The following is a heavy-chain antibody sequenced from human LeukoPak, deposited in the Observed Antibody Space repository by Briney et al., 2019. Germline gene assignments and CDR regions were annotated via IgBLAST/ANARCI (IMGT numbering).Heavy chain of an antibody. CDR3: ARLGSSNYYDSSGYYYFFDY. Sequence: GASVKVSCKASGYTFTSHGISWVRQAPGQGLEWMGWISAYNGNTNYAQKLQGRVTMTTDTSTSTAYMELRSLRSDDTAVYYCARLGSSNYYDSSGYYYFFDYWGQGTLVTVSS. CDR1: GYTFTSHG. V-gene: IGHV1-18*01. CDR2: ISAYNGNT. D-gene: IGHD3-22*01. J-gene: IGHJ4*02.